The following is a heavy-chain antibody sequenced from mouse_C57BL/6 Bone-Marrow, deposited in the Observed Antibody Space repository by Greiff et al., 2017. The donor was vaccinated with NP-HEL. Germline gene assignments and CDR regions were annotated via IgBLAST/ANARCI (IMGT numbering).Heavy chain of an antibody. J-gene: IGHJ4*01. V-gene: IGHV3-6*01. CDR3: ARGDYRYYYAMDY. D-gene: IGHD2-4*01. CDR1: GYSITSGYY. Sequence: EVHLVESGPGLVKPSQSLSLTCSVTGYSITSGYYWNWIRQFPGNKLEWMGYISYDGSNNYNPSLKNRISITRDTSKNQFFLKLNSVTTEDTATYYCARGDYRYYYAMDYWGQGTSVTVSS. CDR2: ISYDGSN.